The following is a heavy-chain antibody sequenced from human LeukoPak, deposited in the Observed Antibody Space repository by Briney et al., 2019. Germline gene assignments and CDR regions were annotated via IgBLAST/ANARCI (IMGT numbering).Heavy chain of an antibody. J-gene: IGHJ6*03. CDR3: ARDPPLRWRLFGVYMDV. V-gene: IGHV3-20*04. CDR1: GFTFDDYG. Sequence: PGGSLRLSCAASGFTFDDYGMSWVRQAPGKGLEWVSGINWNGGSTGYADSVKGRFTISRDNAKNSLYLQMNSLRAEDTALYYCARDPPLRWRLFGVYMDVWGKGTTVTVSS. D-gene: IGHD5-24*01. CDR2: INWNGGST.